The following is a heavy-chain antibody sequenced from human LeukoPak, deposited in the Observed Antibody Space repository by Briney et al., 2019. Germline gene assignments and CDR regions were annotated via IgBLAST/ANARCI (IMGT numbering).Heavy chain of an antibody. V-gene: IGHV1-3*01. CDR3: ARGRIQLPPTASSLDY. CDR1: GYTFTSHA. CDR2: INAGNGNT. D-gene: IGHD5-18*01. Sequence: ASVKVSCKASGYTFTSHAMHWVRQAPGQRLEWMGWINAGNGNTKYSQKFQGRVTITRDTSASTAYMELSSLRSEDTAVYYCARGRIQLPPTASSLDYWGQGTLVTVSS. J-gene: IGHJ4*02.